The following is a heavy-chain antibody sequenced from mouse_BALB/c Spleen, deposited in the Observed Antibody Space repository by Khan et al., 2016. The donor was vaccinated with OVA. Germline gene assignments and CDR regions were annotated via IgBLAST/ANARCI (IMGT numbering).Heavy chain of an antibody. CDR2: TWSGGSP. CDR3: ARNYDYDTGLAY. V-gene: IGHV2-2*02. J-gene: IGHJ3*01. D-gene: IGHD2-4*01. Sequence: QVQLKESGPGLVQPSPSLSITCTVSGFSLTSYGVHWVRQSPGKGLEWLGVTWSGGSPDYNAAFISRLNIRKDNSKSQAFFKMNSLQANDAAIYYGARNYDYDTGLAYWGQGTLVTVSA. CDR1: GFSLTSYG.